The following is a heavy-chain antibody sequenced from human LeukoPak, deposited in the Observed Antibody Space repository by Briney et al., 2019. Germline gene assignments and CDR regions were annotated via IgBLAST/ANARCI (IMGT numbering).Heavy chain of an antibody. Sequence: PGRSLRLSCAASGFTFRSHGMHWVRQAPGKGLEWVAVIWYDGSNKYYADSVKGRFTISRDNSKNTLYLEMNSLGAEDTAVYYCARDRRGSENYHYFDYWGQGTLVTVSS. CDR2: IWYDGSNK. D-gene: IGHD3-10*01. CDR3: ARDRRGSENYHYFDY. V-gene: IGHV3-33*01. CDR1: GFTFRSHG. J-gene: IGHJ4*02.